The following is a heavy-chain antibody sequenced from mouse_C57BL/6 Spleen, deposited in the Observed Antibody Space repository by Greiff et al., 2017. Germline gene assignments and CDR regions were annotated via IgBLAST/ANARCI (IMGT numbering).Heavy chain of an antibody. CDR2: IDPSDSYT. J-gene: IGHJ2*01. Sequence: QVQLQQPGAELVKPGASVKLSCKASGYTFTSYWMQWVKQRPGQGLEWIGEIDPSDSYTNSNQKFKGKATLTLDTATSTAYMQLSSLTSEDAAVYYCARGAGSDYWGQGTTLTVSS. V-gene: IGHV1-50*01. CDR3: ARGAGSDY. CDR1: GYTFTSYW. D-gene: IGHD3-3*01.